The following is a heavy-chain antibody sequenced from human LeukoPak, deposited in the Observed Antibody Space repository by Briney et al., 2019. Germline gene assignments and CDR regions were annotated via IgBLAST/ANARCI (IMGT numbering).Heavy chain of an antibody. Sequence: GGSLRLSCAASGFTFSSYGMHWVRQAPGKGLEWVAVIWYDGSNKYYADSVKGRFTISRDNSKNTLYLQINSLRAEDTAVYYCAKDQGIAAAGNLNYWGQGTLVTVSS. CDR2: IWYDGSNK. CDR1: GFTFSSYG. D-gene: IGHD6-13*01. V-gene: IGHV3-33*06. J-gene: IGHJ4*02. CDR3: AKDQGIAAAGNLNY.